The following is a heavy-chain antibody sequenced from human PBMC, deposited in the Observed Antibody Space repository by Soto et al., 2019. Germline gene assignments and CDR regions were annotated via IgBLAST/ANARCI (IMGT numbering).Heavy chain of an antibody. CDR1: GFTFSDYY. V-gene: IGHV3-11*01. D-gene: IGHD2-15*01. CDR3: ASVVSVPVWFDP. Sequence: GGSLRLSCAASGFTFSDYYMTWIRQAPGKGLEWVSYIGSGGGSIYYADSVKGRFTISSDNAKNSLYLQMNSLSAEDTAVYYCASVVSVPVWFDPWGQGTLVTVSS. J-gene: IGHJ5*02. CDR2: IGSGGGSI.